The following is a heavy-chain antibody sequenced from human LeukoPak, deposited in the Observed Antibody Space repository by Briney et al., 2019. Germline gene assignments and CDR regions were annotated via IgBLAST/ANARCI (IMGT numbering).Heavy chain of an antibody. Sequence: GGSLRLSCAASGFTFSSYEMNWVRQAPGKGLEWVSYISSSGSTIYYADSVKGRFTISRDNAKNSLYLQMNSLRAEDTAVYYCARAEQLWLLGGWGQGTLVTVSS. CDR2: ISSSGSTI. CDR1: GFTFSSYE. D-gene: IGHD5-18*01. V-gene: IGHV3-48*03. CDR3: ARAEQLWLLGG. J-gene: IGHJ4*02.